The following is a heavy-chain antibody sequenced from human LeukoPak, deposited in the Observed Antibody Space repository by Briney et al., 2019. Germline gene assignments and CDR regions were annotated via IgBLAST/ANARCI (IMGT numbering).Heavy chain of an antibody. D-gene: IGHD5/OR15-5a*01. CDR2: ISSSGSTI. CDR1: GFTFSDYY. CDR3: ARDLASTAHTYYYYYYMDV. Sequence: PGGSLRLSCAASGFTFSDYYMSWIRQAPGKGLKWVSYISSSGSTIYYADSVKGRFTISRDNAKNSLYLQMNSLRAEDTAVYYCARDLASTAHTYYYYYYMDVWGKGTTVTVSS. V-gene: IGHV3-11*04. J-gene: IGHJ6*03.